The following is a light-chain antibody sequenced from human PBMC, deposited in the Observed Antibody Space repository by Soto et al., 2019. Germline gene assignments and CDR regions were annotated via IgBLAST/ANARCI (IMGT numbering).Light chain of an antibody. J-gene: IGKJ1*01. CDR2: KAS. CDR3: QHYNSYSEA. CDR1: QTISSW. Sequence: DIQMTQSPSTLSGSVGDRVTITCRASQTISSWLAWYQQKPGKAPKLLIYKASTLKSGVPSRFSGSGSGTEFTLTISSLQPDDFALYYCQHYNSYSEAFGQGTKVDIK. V-gene: IGKV1-5*03.